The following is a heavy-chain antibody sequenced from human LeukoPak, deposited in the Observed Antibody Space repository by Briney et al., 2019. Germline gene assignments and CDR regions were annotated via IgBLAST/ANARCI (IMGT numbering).Heavy chain of an antibody. CDR3: ARSIVGTRGWFDP. D-gene: IGHD2-15*01. Sequence: SETLSLTCTASGGSISSSSYYWGWIRQPPGKGLEWIGSIYYSGSTYYNPSLKSRVTISVDTSKNQFSLKLSSVTAADTAVYYCARSIVGTRGWFDPWGQGTLVTVSS. V-gene: IGHV4-39*01. CDR1: GGSISSSSYY. CDR2: IYYSGST. J-gene: IGHJ5*02.